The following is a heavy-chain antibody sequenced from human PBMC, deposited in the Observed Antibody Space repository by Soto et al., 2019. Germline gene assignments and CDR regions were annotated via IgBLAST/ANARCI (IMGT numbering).Heavy chain of an antibody. J-gene: IGHJ4*02. CDR3: AKGATGLGSFDC. V-gene: IGHV3-23*01. Sequence: EVQVLESGGGLVQPGGSLRLSFAASGFSFSSYAMSSVREAPWKGLGWVSGITGSGGSTYYADSVKGRFTISRDNSKNTLYLQMNSLRADDTAVYYCAKGATGLGSFDCWGQGNLVTVSS. D-gene: IGHD2-8*02. CDR1: GFSFSSYA. CDR2: ITGSGGST.